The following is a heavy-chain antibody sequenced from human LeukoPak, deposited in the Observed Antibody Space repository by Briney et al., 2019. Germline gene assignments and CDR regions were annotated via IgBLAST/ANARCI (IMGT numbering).Heavy chain of an antibody. D-gene: IGHD1-26*01. Sequence: GGSLRLSCAASGFTFTNNFMSWVRQVPGKGLEWVANIKQDGSEKYYVDSVKGRFTISRDNAKNSLYLQMNSLRAEDTAVYYCARDGEGSYCFDYWGQGTLVTVSS. CDR2: IKQDGSEK. CDR1: GFTFTNNF. V-gene: IGHV3-7*01. J-gene: IGHJ4*02. CDR3: ARDGEGSYCFDY.